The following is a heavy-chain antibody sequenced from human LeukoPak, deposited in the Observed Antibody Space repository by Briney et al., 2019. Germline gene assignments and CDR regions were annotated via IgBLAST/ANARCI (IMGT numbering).Heavy chain of an antibody. Sequence: PSETLSLTCAVYGGSFSGYYWSWIRQPPGKGLEWIGEINHSGSTNYNPSLKSRVTIPVDTSKNQFSLKLSSVTAADTAVYYCARRRYCSSTSCYRNWFDPWGQGTLVTVSS. CDR3: ARRRYCSSTSCYRNWFDP. CDR1: GGSFSGYY. D-gene: IGHD2-2*01. J-gene: IGHJ5*02. CDR2: INHSGST. V-gene: IGHV4-34*01.